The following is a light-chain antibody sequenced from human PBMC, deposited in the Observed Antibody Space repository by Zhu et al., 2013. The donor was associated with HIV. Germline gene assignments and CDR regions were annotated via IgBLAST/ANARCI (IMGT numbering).Light chain of an antibody. CDR3: QQYYSTPWT. J-gene: IGKJ1*01. CDR1: QSVSTY. CDR2: WAS. Sequence: EIVLTQSPGTLSLSPGEGATLSCRASQSVSTYLVWYQQKPGQPPKLLIYWASTRESGVPDRFSGSGSGTDFTLTISSLQAEDVAVYYCQQYYSTPWTFGQGTKVEYK. V-gene: IGKV4-1*01.